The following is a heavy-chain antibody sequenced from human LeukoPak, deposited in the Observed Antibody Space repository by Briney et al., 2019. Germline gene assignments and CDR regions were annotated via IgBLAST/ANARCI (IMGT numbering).Heavy chain of an antibody. CDR1: GFTFSTYT. V-gene: IGHV3-48*02. CDR3: ARDGLHTAHFDY. Sequence: GGSLRLSCAASGFTFSTYTMNWVRQAPGKGLEWVSTVSDSSDVHYSDSVKGRFTISRDNARNSLYLQMNSLRDGDTAVYYCARDGLHTAHFDYWGQGTLVTVSS. D-gene: IGHD5-18*01. CDR2: VSDSSDV. J-gene: IGHJ4*02.